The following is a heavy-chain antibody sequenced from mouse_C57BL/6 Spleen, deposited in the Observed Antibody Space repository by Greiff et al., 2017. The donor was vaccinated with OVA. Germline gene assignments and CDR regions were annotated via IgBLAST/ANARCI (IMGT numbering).Heavy chain of an antibody. J-gene: IGHJ2*01. CDR1: GFTFSSYA. Sequence: EVQGVESGGGLVKPGGSLKLSCAASGFTFSSYAMSWVRQTPEKRLEWVATISDGGSYTYYPGNVKGRFTISRDNAKNNLYLQMSNLKSEDTAMYYCARGGLLDYWGQGTTLTVSS. CDR3: ARGGLLDY. CDR2: ISDGGSYT. D-gene: IGHD2-10*01. V-gene: IGHV5-4*01.